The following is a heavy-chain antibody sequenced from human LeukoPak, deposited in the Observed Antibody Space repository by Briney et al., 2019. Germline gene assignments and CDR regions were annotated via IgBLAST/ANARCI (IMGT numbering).Heavy chain of an antibody. CDR3: VTTQTFDY. Sequence: GGSLRLSCVASGYTFSNYWMSWVRQAPGKGLEWVANIKHDGSEKYYVDSVKGRFTISRDHVKNSLDLQMNSLRVEDTAVYYCVTTQTFDYWGQGTLVTVSS. J-gene: IGHJ4*02. CDR2: IKHDGSEK. V-gene: IGHV3-7*02. CDR1: GYTFSNYW.